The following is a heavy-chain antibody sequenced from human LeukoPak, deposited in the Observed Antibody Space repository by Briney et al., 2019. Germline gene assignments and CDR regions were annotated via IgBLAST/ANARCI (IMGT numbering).Heavy chain of an antibody. V-gene: IGHV4-59*01. CDR3: ASRSGSFSDALDI. D-gene: IGHD3-10*01. CDR2: IYYTGST. Sequence: SETLSLTCTVSGGSISSYYWSWIRQPPGKGLEWIGYIYYTGSTNYNPSLKSRVTISINASKNQLSLELSSVTAADTAVYYCASRSGSFSDALDIWGQGTLVTVSS. CDR1: GGSISSYY. J-gene: IGHJ3*02.